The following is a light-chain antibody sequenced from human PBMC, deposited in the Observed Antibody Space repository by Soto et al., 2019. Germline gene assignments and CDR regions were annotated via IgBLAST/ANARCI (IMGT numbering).Light chain of an antibody. Sequence: DIQMTQSPSSLSASVGDRVTITCRASQTISNYLNWYQQKPGKAPKLLIYATSSLQSGVPSRFSGSGSGTDFTLSISNLQPEDFATYYCQQSYSGPYTFGQGTKLEIK. J-gene: IGKJ2*01. CDR1: QTISNY. V-gene: IGKV1-39*01. CDR3: QQSYSGPYT. CDR2: ATS.